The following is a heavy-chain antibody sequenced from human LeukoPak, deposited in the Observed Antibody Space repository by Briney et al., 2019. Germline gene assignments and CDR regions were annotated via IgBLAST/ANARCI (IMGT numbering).Heavy chain of an antibody. CDR1: GYTFTSYG. D-gene: IGHD2-21*02. J-gene: IGHJ1*01. CDR2: ISAYNGNT. V-gene: IGHV1-18*01. CDR3: ARAPPIVVVTDEYFRH. Sequence: GASVKVSCKASGYTFTSYGISWVRQAPGQGLEWMGWISAYNGNTNYAQKLQGRVTMTTDTSTSTAYMELRSLRSDDTAVYYCARAPPIVVVTDEYFRHGGQGTLVTVSS.